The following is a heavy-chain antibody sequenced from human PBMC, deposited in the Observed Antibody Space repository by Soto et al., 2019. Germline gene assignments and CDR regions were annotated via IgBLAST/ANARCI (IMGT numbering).Heavy chain of an antibody. CDR2: INRSGNTK. D-gene: IGHD4-17*01. CDR3: ARRSTVPTVFDY. Sequence: PGGSLRLSCATSGFTFSNYDINWFRQAPGKGLEWVSYINRSGNTKYYADSVRGRFTISRDNAKNSLYMQMNNLRAEDTALYYCARRSTVPTVFDYWGQGTLVTSP. CDR1: GFTFSNYD. V-gene: IGHV3-48*03. J-gene: IGHJ4*02.